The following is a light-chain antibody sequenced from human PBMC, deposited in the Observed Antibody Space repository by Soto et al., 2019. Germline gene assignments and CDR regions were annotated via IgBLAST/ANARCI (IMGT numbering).Light chain of an antibody. J-gene: IGLJ2*01. Sequence: QSVLTLPRSVSGSPGQSVTISCTGTSSDVGGYNFVSWYQQYPGKVPKLIIYDVSQRPSGVPDRFSASKSDNTASLTISGLQPEDEADYYCCSYAGSYTLFGGGTQLTVL. CDR3: CSYAGSYTL. V-gene: IGLV2-11*01. CDR2: DVS. CDR1: SSDVGGYNF.